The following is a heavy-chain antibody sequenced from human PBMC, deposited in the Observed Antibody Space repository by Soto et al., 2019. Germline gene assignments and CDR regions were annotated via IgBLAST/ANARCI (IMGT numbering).Heavy chain of an antibody. Sequence: QMQLQESGPGLVKPSQTLSLICSVSGGSISRPGYYWAWIRQHPARGLEWIGSISYSCNSNHNPSFQSRLLLSVDTSQNCFSLVLNSVTAADTAVYYCARLRRDGSGFPDLWGQGARVAVSS. J-gene: IGHJ5*02. D-gene: IGHD3-22*01. V-gene: IGHV4-31*03. CDR3: ARLRRDGSGFPDL. CDR1: GGSISRPGYY. CDR2: ISYSCNS.